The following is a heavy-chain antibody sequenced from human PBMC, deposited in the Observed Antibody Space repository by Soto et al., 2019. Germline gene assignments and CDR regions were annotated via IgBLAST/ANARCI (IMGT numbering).Heavy chain of an antibody. D-gene: IGHD6-19*01. V-gene: IGHV4-34*01. J-gene: IGHJ5*02. CDR3: ARGSKTGYSSGWYPFSPPVWFDP. Sequence: QVQLQQWGAGLLKPSETLSLTCAVYGGSFSGYYWSWIRQPPGKGLEWIGEINHSGSTNYNPSLKSRVTISVDTSKNQFSLKLSSVTAADTAVYYCARGSKTGYSSGWYPFSPPVWFDPWGQGTLVTVSS. CDR1: GGSFSGYY. CDR2: INHSGST.